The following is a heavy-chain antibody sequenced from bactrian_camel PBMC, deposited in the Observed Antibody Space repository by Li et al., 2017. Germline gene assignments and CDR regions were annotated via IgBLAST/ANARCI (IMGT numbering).Heavy chain of an antibody. J-gene: IGHJ4*01. Sequence: VQLVESGGGSVRAGGSLRLACAVSGYTHDTFCMCWFRRGPGRSREGVAGIDSDGRTTYSPSVNGRFTITRDSHKNILYLQMDSLKPEDTGMYQCAADVNLGMSDGYCYGVENWGQGTQVTVS. CDR1: GYTHDTFC. CDR3: AADVNLGMSDGYCYGVEN. V-gene: IGHV3S31*01. D-gene: IGHD2*01. CDR2: IDSDGRTT.